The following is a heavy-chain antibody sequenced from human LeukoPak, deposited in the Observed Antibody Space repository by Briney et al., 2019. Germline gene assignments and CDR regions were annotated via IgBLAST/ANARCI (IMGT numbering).Heavy chain of an antibody. CDR2: MNPNSGNT. CDR3: ARGLAYSSGSSAFDY. V-gene: IGHV1-8*01. Sequence: ASVRVSCKASGYTFTRYDINWVRQATGQGREWMGWMNPNSGNTGYAQKFQGRVTMTRDTSIRTAYMELSSLRSEDTAVYYCARGLAYSSGSSAFDYWGQGTLVTVSS. D-gene: IGHD6-19*01. J-gene: IGHJ4*02. CDR1: GYTFTRYD.